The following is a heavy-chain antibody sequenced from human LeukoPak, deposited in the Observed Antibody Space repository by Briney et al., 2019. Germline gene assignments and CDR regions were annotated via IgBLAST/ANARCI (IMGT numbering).Heavy chain of an antibody. D-gene: IGHD3-10*01. J-gene: IGHJ4*02. CDR1: GGSISSGGYY. Sequence: SETLSLTCTVSGGSISSGGYYWSWIRQPPGKGLEWIGYIYHSGSTYYNPSLKSRVTISVDRSKNQFSLKLTSVTAADTAVYYCTRQRGSYSSGTYSFDYWGQGTLVTVSS. V-gene: IGHV4-30-2*01. CDR3: TRQRGSYSSGTYSFDY. CDR2: IYHSGST.